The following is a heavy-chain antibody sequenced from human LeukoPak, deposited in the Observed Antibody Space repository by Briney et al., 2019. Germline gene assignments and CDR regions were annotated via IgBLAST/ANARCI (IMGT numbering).Heavy chain of an antibody. CDR1: GFTFSSYS. D-gene: IGHD6-19*01. V-gene: IGHV3-21*01. J-gene: IGHJ4*02. CDR3: ARDSSSGWYFDS. Sequence: GGSLRLSCAASGFTFSSYSMNWVRQAPGKGLEWVSSISSSSSYIYYADSVKGRFTISRDNAKNSLYLQMNSLRDEDTAVYYCARDSSSGWYFDSWGQGTLVTVSS. CDR2: ISSSSSYI.